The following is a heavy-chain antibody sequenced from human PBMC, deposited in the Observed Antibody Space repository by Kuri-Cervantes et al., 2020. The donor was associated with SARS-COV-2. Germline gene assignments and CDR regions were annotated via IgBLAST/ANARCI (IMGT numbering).Heavy chain of an antibody. D-gene: IGHD2-2*01. CDR2: ISSSSSYI. CDR3: ARGRGYCSSTSCRIPYYYYMDV. Sequence: GESLKISCAASGFTFSSYAMSWVRQAPGKGLEWVSSISSSSSYIYYADSVKGRFTISRDNAKNSLYLQMNSLRAEDTAVYYCARGRGYCSSTSCRIPYYYYMDVWGKGTTVTVSS. CDR1: GFTFSSYA. V-gene: IGHV3-21*01. J-gene: IGHJ6*03.